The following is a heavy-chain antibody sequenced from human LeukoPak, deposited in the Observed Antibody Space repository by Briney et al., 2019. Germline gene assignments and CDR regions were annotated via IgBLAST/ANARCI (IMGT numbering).Heavy chain of an antibody. CDR3: ASTNLQRYGDYAFDI. V-gene: IGHV3-30*19. J-gene: IGHJ3*02. CDR2: ISYDGSNK. CDR1: GFTFSSYG. D-gene: IGHD4-17*01. Sequence: GGSLRLSCAASGFTFSSYGMHWVRQAPGKGLEWVAVISYDGSNKYYADSVKGRFTISRDNSKNTLYLQMNSLRAEDTAVYYCASTNLQRYGDYAFDIWGQGTMVTVSS.